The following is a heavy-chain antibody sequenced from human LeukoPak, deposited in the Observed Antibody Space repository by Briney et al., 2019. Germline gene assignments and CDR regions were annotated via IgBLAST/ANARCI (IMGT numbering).Heavy chain of an antibody. CDR2: INQHGSET. V-gene: IGHV3-7*01. D-gene: IGHD3-22*01. CDR3: AKGLDSSGYYSTVR. CDR1: EFTFTNYL. Sequence: GGSLRLSCIASEFTFTNYLMSWVRQAPGKGLEWVAYINQHGSETFYVDSVKGRFTISRDNTQNSLYLQMNSLRAEDTAVYYCAKGLDSSGYYSTVRWGQGTLVTVSS. J-gene: IGHJ4*02.